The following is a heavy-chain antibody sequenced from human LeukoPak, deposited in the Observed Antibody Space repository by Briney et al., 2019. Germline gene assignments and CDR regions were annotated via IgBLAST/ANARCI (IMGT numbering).Heavy chain of an antibody. V-gene: IGHV3-30*01. CDR1: GFTFSSYA. J-gene: IGHJ6*03. CDR3: ARDGSVAAAGAHYYPYMDV. CDR2: ISYDGSNK. D-gene: IGHD6-13*01. Sequence: GGSLRLSCAASGFTFSSYAMHWVRQAPGKGLEWVAVISYDGSNKYYADSVKGRITISRDNSENTLYLQMNSLGAEDTAVYYCARDGSVAAAGAHYYPYMDVWGKGTTVTVSS.